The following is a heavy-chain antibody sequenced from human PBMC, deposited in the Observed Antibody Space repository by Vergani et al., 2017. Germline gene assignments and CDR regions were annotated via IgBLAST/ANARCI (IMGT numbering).Heavy chain of an antibody. V-gene: IGHV3-21*02. Sequence: EVQVVQSGGGLVKPGGSLRMSCETSGFIFSDYNLNWVRQAPGSGLAWVASISGRSSYVNYAVSVKGRFTISRDNAKNSLFLQMNSLRAEDTAVYYCVREETFYDSVSDYLAGYFDHWGQGALVTVSS. CDR3: VREETFYDSVSDYLAGYFDH. J-gene: IGHJ4*02. CDR1: GFIFSDYN. CDR2: ISGRSSYV. D-gene: IGHD3-3*01.